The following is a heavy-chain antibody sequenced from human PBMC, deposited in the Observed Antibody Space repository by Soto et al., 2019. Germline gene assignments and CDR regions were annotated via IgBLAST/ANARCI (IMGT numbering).Heavy chain of an antibody. CDR2: FDPEDGET. J-gene: IGHJ4*02. CDR1: GYTLTELS. V-gene: IGHV1-24*01. Sequence: ASVKVSCKVSGYTLTELSMHWVRQAPGKGLEWMGGFDPEDGETIYAQKFQGRVTMTEDTSTDTAYMELSSLRSEDTAVYYCATDQGSIAAASFDYWGQGTLVTVSS. D-gene: IGHD6-13*01. CDR3: ATDQGSIAAASFDY.